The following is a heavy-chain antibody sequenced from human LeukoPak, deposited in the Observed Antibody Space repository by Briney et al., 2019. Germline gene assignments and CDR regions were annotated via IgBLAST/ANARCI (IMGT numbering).Heavy chain of an antibody. CDR2: ISSNGGST. D-gene: IGHD6-19*01. CDR1: GFTFSSYA. CDR3: ARARYSSVGFDY. J-gene: IGHJ4*02. Sequence: PGGSLRLSCAASGFTFSSYAMHWVRQAPGKGLEYVSAISSNGGSTYYANSVKGRFTTSRDNSKNTLYLQMGSLRAEDMAVYYCARARYSSVGFDYWGQGTLVTVSS. V-gene: IGHV3-64*01.